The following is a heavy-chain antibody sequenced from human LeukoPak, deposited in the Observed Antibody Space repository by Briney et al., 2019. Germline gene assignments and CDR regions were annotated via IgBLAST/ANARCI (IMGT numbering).Heavy chain of an antibody. CDR1: GGTFSSYA. V-gene: IGHV1-69*13. D-gene: IGHD2-2*01. Sequence: ASVKVSCKASGGTFSSYAISWVRQAPGQGLEWMGGIIPIFGTANYAQKFQGRVTITADESTSTAYMELSSLRSEDTAVYYCARDIVVVPAARGWNYHLDYWGQGTLVTVSS. J-gene: IGHJ4*02. CDR2: IIPIFGTA. CDR3: ARDIVVVPAARGWNYHLDY.